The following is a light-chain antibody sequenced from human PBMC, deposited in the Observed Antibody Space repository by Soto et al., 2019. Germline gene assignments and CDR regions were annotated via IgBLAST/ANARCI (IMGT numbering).Light chain of an antibody. CDR3: SSYTSSRTFV. Sequence: QSVLTQTASVPGSPGQSITISCTGTSSDVGGHDYVSWYQQHPGKAPTLMIYHVTNRPSGVSSRFSGSKSGNTAFLIISGLQAEDEADYYCSSYTSSRTFVFGTGTKVTVL. J-gene: IGLJ1*01. V-gene: IGLV2-14*01. CDR1: SSDVGGHDY. CDR2: HVT.